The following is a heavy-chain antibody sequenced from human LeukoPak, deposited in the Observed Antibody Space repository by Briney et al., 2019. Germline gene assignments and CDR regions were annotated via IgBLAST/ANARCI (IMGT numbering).Heavy chain of an antibody. CDR1: GFTFSNAW. CDR3: TTVGTFGGVNSALSYYSYYYGRTS. J-gene: IGHJ6*02. D-gene: IGHD3-16*01. CDR2: IKSKTDGGTT. Sequence: PGGSLRLSCAASGFTFSNAWMNWVRQAPGKGLEWVGRIKSKTDGGTTDYAAPVKGRFTISRDDSKNTLYLQMNSLKTEDTAVYYVTTVGTFGGVNSALSYYSYYYGRTSGAKGPRSPSP. V-gene: IGHV3-15*07.